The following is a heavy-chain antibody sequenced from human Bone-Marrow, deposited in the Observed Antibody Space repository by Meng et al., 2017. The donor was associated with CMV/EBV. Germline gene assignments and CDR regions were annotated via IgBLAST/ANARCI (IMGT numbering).Heavy chain of an antibody. J-gene: IGHJ4*02. Sequence: GGSLRLSCAASGFIFSSYGMHWVRQAPGKGLEWVSFIQYDGSNKYYADSVKGRFTIPRDNSKNTLYLQMNSLRAEDTAMYYCAKDQSTFYAYFDYWGQGALVTVSS. CDR1: GFIFSSYG. CDR3: AKDQSTFYAYFDY. D-gene: IGHD3-16*01. CDR2: IQYDGSNK. V-gene: IGHV3-30*02.